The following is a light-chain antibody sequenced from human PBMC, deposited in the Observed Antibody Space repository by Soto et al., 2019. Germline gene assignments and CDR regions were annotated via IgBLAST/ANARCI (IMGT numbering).Light chain of an antibody. CDR2: DAS. J-gene: IGKJ5*01. CDR1: QGISSA. V-gene: IGKV1-13*02. Sequence: AIQLTQSPSCLSASVGDRVSFTYRASQGISSALAWYQHKPGKAPKILIYDASSLQSGVPSRFSGSESGTECTLTISSLQPEDFATYYCQQLKTYPFTFGQGTRLEIK. CDR3: QQLKTYPFT.